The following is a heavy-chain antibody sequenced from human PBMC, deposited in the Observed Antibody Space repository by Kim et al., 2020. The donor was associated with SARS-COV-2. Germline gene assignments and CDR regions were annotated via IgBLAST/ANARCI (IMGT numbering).Heavy chain of an antibody. CDR2: ISGSGGST. Sequence: GGSLRLSCAASGFTFSSYAMSWVRQAPGKGLEWVSAISGSGGSTYYADSVKGRFTISRDNSKNTLYLQMNSLRAEDTAVYYCAKDQFVTWGYDHDAFDIWGQGTMVTVSS. V-gene: IGHV3-23*01. CDR3: AKDQFVTWGYDHDAFDI. CDR1: GFTFSSYA. J-gene: IGHJ3*02. D-gene: IGHD3-16*01.